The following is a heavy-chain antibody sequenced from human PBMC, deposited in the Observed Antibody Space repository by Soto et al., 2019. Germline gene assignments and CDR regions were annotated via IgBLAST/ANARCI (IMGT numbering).Heavy chain of an antibody. CDR1: GYTFTSYG. V-gene: IGHV1-18*01. Sequence: QVQLVQSGAEVKKPGASVKVSCKASGYTFTSYGISWVRQAPGQGLECMGWISAYNGNTNYAQKLQGRVTMTTDTSTSTAYMELRSLRSDDTAVYYCARVDFLSARPGGGYYYYYYMDVWGKGTTVTVSS. J-gene: IGHJ6*03. CDR2: ISAYNGNT. CDR3: ARVDFLSARPGGGYYYYYYMDV. D-gene: IGHD6-6*01.